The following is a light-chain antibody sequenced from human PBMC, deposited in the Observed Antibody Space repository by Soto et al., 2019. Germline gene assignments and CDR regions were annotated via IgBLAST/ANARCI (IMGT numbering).Light chain of an antibody. Sequence: QSALTQPASVSGSPGQSITISCTGTSSDVGAYNYVSWYQQHPGKVPKLMIYDVSNRPSGVSNRFSGSKSGNTASLTISGLQAEDGADYYCVSYTTGSTWVFGGGTKLTVL. CDR1: SSDVGAYNY. CDR3: VSYTTGSTWV. J-gene: IGLJ3*02. V-gene: IGLV2-14*01. CDR2: DVS.